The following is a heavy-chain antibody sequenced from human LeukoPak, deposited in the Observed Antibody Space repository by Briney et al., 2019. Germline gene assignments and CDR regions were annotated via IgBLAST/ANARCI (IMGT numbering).Heavy chain of an antibody. CDR2: ISSSSSTI. V-gene: IGHV3-48*04. CDR1: GFTFSIYA. Sequence: GGSLRLSCAASGFTFSIYAMSWVRQAPGKGLEWVSYISSSSSTIYYADSVKGRFTISRDNAKNSLYLQMNSLRAEDTAVYYCARGNDYGDYYFDYWGQGTLVTVSS. D-gene: IGHD4-17*01. J-gene: IGHJ4*02. CDR3: ARGNDYGDYYFDY.